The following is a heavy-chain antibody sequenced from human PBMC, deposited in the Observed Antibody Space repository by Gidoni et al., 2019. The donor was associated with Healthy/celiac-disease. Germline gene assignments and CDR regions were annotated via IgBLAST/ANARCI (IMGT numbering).Heavy chain of an antibody. Sequence: EVQLVESGGGLVKPGGSRRRSCAASGFTFSSYSMNWVRHAPGKGLEWVSSISSSSSYISYAASVKGRFTISRDNAKNSLYLQMNSLRAEDTAVYYCASAEAVAGYVYWGQGTLVTVSS. CDR2: ISSSSSYI. CDR1: GFTFSSYS. V-gene: IGHV3-21*01. J-gene: IGHJ4*02. D-gene: IGHD6-19*01. CDR3: ASAEAVAGYVY.